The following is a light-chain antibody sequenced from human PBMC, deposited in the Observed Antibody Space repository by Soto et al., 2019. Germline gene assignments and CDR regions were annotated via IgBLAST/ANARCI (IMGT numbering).Light chain of an antibody. CDR2: GAS. CDR3: QQYGRSPFT. V-gene: IGKV3-20*01. J-gene: IGKJ2*01. CDR1: QRITNNF. Sequence: EIVLTQSPVTLSLSPGERATLSCRARQRITNNFLAWFQQKAGLPPRLLIYGASTRASGVPDRFSGGGSGADFVLTISRLEPEDFAVYYCQQYGRSPFTFGQGTKLQIK.